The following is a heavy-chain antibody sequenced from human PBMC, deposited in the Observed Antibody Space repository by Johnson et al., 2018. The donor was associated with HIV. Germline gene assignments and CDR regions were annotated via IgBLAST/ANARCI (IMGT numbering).Heavy chain of an antibody. CDR1: AFTFSNYA. D-gene: IGHD2-15*01. Sequence: QMMLVESGGGVVQPGRSLRLSCAASAFTFSNYAMHWVRQAPGKGLEWVAVISYDGSNKYYADSVKGRFTISRDNSKNTLYLQMNSLRVEDTAVYYCARERGSSGGFDFWGQGTRVSVSS. J-gene: IGHJ3*01. CDR3: ARERGSSGGFDF. V-gene: IGHV3-30*14. CDR2: ISYDGSNK.